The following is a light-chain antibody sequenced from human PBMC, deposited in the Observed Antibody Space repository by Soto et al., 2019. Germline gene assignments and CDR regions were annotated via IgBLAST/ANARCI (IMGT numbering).Light chain of an antibody. CDR3: QQYVSAPIT. CDR2: GVS. Sequence: EMVLTRSPGTLSXSPGERATLSCRASQSLSSNYLAWYQQKPGQAPRLLIYGVSSRATGVPVSFSGSGSGTDFTLTISRLEPEDFAVYYCQQYVSAPITFGQGTRLE. V-gene: IGKV3-20*01. CDR1: QSLSSNY. J-gene: IGKJ5*01.